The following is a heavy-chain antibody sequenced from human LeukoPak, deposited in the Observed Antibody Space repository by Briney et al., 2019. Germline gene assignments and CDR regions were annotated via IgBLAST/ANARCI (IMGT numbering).Heavy chain of an antibody. D-gene: IGHD1-26*01. CDR1: GFTFSSYA. CDR3: ARAWVGFEYYFDY. V-gene: IGHV3-30*04. CDR2: ISYDGGNK. Sequence: GGSLRLSCAASGFTFSSYAIHWVRQAPGKGLEWVALISYDGGNKYYADSVKGRFTISRDNSKNTLYLQMNSLRAEDTAVYYCARAWVGFEYYFDYWGQGTLVTVSS. J-gene: IGHJ4*02.